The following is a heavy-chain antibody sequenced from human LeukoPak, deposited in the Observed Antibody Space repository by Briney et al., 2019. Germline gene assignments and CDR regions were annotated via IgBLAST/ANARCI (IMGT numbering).Heavy chain of an antibody. D-gene: IGHD3-22*01. CDR2: INPNSGGT. CDR3: ARDGGSDSSGYYYIGYFDY. J-gene: IGHJ4*02. Sequence: ASVKVTCKASGYTFTGYYMHWVRQAPGQGLEWMGWINPNSGGTNYAQKFQGRVTMTRDTSVSTAYMELSRLRSDDTAVYYCARDGGSDSSGYYYIGYFDYWGQGTLVTVSS. CDR1: GYTFTGYY. V-gene: IGHV1-2*02.